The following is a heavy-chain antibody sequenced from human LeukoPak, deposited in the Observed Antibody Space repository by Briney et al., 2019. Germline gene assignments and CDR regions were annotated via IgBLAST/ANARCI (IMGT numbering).Heavy chain of an antibody. CDR3: ARGIVVVAATLYYYYGMDV. CDR1: GGTFSSYA. Sequence: SVKVSCKASGGTFSSYAIGWVRQAPGQGLEWMGGIIPIFGTANYAQKFQGRVTITADESTSTAYMELSSLRSEDTAVYYCARGIVVVAATLYYYYGMDVWGKGTTVTVSS. V-gene: IGHV1-69*13. J-gene: IGHJ6*04. D-gene: IGHD2-15*01. CDR2: IIPIFGTA.